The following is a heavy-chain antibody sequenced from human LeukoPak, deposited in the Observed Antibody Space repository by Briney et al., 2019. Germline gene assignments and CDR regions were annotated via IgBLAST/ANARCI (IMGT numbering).Heavy chain of an antibody. J-gene: IGHJ5*02. CDR3: ALHINGDYESRFDP. CDR2: MYSGGST. CDR1: GFSVSSNY. V-gene: IGHV3-53*01. Sequence: GGSLRLTCAASGFSVSSNYLSWVRQAPGKGLEWVSVMYSGGSTFYADSVKGRFTISRDNSKNTLNLQMNSLRAEDTAIYYCALHINGDYESRFDPWGQGTLVTVSS. D-gene: IGHD4-17*01.